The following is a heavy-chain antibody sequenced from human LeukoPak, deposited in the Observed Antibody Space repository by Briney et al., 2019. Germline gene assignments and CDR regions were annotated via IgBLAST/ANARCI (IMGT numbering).Heavy chain of an antibody. Sequence: GGSLRLSCAASGFTFDDYAMHWVRQAPGKGLEWVSGISWNSGSIGYADSVKGRFTISRDNAKNSLYLQMNSLRAEDTVVYYCARDALKYYYDSSGYFDYWGQGTLVTVSS. D-gene: IGHD3-22*01. J-gene: IGHJ4*02. CDR3: ARDALKYYYDSSGYFDY. V-gene: IGHV3-9*01. CDR1: GFTFDDYA. CDR2: ISWNSGSI.